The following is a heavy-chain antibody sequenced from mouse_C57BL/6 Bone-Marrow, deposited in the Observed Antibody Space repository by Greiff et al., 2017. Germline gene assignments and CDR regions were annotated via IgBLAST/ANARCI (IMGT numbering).Heavy chain of an antibody. CDR3: AIYGSSPFAY. CDR1: GYTFTSYW. D-gene: IGHD1-1*01. CDR2: IYPGDGDT. Sequence: VQLQQPGAELVKPGASVKMSCKASGYTFTSYWITWVKQRPGQGLEWIGQIYPGDGDTNYNGKFKGKATLTADKSSSTAYMQLSSLTSEDSAVYFCAIYGSSPFAYWGQGTLVTVSA. J-gene: IGHJ3*01. V-gene: IGHV1-80*01.